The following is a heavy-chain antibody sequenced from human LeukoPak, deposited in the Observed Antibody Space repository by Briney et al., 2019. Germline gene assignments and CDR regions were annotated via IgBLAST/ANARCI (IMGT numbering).Heavy chain of an antibody. J-gene: IGHJ3*02. V-gene: IGHV4-39*07. CDR1: GGSISSSSYY. CDR2: IYYSGST. Sequence: SETLSLTCTVSGGSISSSSYYWGWIRQPPGKGLEWIGSIYYSGSTYYNPSLKSRVTISVDTPKNQFSLKLSSVTAADTAVYYCARTSGGIAAAGTYAFDIWGQGTMVTVSS. D-gene: IGHD6-13*01. CDR3: ARTSGGIAAAGTYAFDI.